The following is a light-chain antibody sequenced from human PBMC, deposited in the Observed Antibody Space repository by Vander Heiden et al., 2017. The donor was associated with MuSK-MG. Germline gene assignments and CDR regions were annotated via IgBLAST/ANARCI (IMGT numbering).Light chain of an antibody. CDR3: QQDNNWRIT. V-gene: IGKV3-15*01. CDR1: QSVSSN. CDR2: GAS. J-gene: IGKJ4*01. Sequence: EIVMTQSPATLSVSPGERATLSCRASQSVSSNLAWYQQKPGQAPRLLIYGASTRATGIPARFSGSASGTEFTLTISILQSEDFAVYYCQQDNNWRITFGGGTRVEIK.